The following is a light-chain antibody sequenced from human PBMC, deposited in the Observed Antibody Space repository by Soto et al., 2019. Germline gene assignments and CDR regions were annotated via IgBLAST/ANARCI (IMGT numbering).Light chain of an antibody. Sequence: EIVLTQSPGTLSLSPGERATLSCRASQSVSSNLAWYQQKPGQAPRILIYGASTRATGVPARFSGSGSGTEFTLTISSLQSEDFAVYYCQQYNNWPQTFGQGTKVDIK. V-gene: IGKV3-15*01. CDR1: QSVSSN. CDR3: QQYNNWPQT. J-gene: IGKJ1*01. CDR2: GAS.